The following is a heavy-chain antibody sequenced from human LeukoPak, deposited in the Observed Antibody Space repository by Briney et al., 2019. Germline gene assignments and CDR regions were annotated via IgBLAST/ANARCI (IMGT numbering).Heavy chain of an antibody. J-gene: IGHJ4*02. CDR2: ISYDGNIE. Sequence: GGSLRLSCAASGFSFSNYAMHWVRQAPGKGLEWVAIISYDGNIEYSADSVKGRFTISRDNSMNTLYLQMNSLRAEDTAMYYCARDSLFDYWGQGTLVTVSS. V-gene: IGHV3-30-3*01. CDR3: ARDSLFDY. CDR1: GFSFSNYA.